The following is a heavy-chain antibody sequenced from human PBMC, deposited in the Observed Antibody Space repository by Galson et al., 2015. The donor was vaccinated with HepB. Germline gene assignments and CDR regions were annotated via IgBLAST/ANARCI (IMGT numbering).Heavy chain of an antibody. CDR3: AREDSSGYRWGAEY. CDR1: GFTFSSYP. CDR2: ISYDGSDK. V-gene: IGHV3-30-3*01. Sequence: SLRLSCAASGFTFSSYPMHWVRQAPGKGLEWVAIISYDGSDKYYADSVKGRFTISRDNSKNTLYLQMNSLRAEDTAVYYCAREDSSGYRWGAEYWGQGTLIILSS. D-gene: IGHD3-22*01. J-gene: IGHJ4*02.